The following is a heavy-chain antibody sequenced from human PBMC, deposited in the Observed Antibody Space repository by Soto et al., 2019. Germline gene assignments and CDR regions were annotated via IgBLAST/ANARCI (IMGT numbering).Heavy chain of an antibody. CDR2: MYYTGST. Sequence: SETLSLTCTVSGGSISSSNYYWGWIRQPPGKGLEWIGSMYYTGSTYQNPSLKSRVTMSVDTSKNQFSLKLSSVTAADTAVYYCAREEGPWGQGTLVTVSS. CDR3: AREEGP. V-gene: IGHV4-39*07. CDR1: GGSISSSNYY. J-gene: IGHJ5*02.